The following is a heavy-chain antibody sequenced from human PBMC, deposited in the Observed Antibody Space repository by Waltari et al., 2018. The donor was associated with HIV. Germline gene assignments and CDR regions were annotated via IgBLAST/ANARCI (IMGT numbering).Heavy chain of an antibody. J-gene: IGHJ4*02. CDR2: ISGSGGST. D-gene: IGHD3-22*01. CDR3: AKDYYDSSGIDY. V-gene: IGHV3-23*01. CDR1: GFTFSSYA. Sequence: EVQLLESGGGLVQPGGSLRLSCAASGFTFSSYAMSWVRQAPGRGLGWVSAISGSGGSTYYADSVKGRFTISRDNSKNTLYLQMNSLRAEDTAVYYCAKDYYDSSGIDYWGQGTLVTVSS.